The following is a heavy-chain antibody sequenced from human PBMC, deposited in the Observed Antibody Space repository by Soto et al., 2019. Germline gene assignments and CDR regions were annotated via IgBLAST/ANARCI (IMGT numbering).Heavy chain of an antibody. J-gene: IGHJ6*02. V-gene: IGHV4-30-2*01. CDR2: IYLSWST. CDR3: ARQGFGPLHGLVDV. CDR1: GGSISSGGYS. Sequence: PSETLSLTCAVSGGSISSGGYSWSWIRQPPGKGLEWIGYIYLSWSTYYNPSLKSRVTISVDISKNQFSLKLSSVTATDTAVYYCARQGFGPLHGLVDVWGQGTTVTVSS. D-gene: IGHD3-10*01.